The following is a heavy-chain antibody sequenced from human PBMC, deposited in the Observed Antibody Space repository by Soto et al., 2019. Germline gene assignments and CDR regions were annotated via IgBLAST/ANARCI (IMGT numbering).Heavy chain of an antibody. CDR1: GFTVSSNY. CDR2: IYSGGST. Sequence: GGSLRLSCAASGFTVSSNYMSWVRQAPGKGLEWVSVIYSGGSTYYADSVKGRFTISRDNSKNTLYLQMNSLRAEDTAVYYCASGPAYCGGDCYSDYWGQGTLVTVSS. D-gene: IGHD2-21*01. J-gene: IGHJ4*02. V-gene: IGHV3-66*01. CDR3: ASGPAYCGGDCYSDY.